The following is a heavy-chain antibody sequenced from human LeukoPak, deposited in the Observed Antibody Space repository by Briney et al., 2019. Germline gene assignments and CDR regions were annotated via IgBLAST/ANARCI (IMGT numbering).Heavy chain of an antibody. V-gene: IGHV1-18*01. J-gene: IGHJ4*02. CDR2: ISAYNGNT. Sequence: ASVKVSCKASGYTFTSYGISWVRQAPGQGLEWMGWISAYNGNTNYAQKLQGRVTMTTGTSTSTAYMELRSLRSDDTVVYYCARDGGTAVAATLTKRDIIDYWGQGTLVTVSS. CDR1: GYTFTSYG. CDR3: ARDGGTAVAATLTKRDIIDY. D-gene: IGHD6-19*01.